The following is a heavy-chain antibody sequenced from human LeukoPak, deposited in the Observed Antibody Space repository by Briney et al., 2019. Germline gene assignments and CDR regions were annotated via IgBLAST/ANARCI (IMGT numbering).Heavy chain of an antibody. CDR1: GFTFSSYG. D-gene: IGHD4-23*01. CDR2: ISYDGSNK. CDR3: AKDKYGGNSGVPDY. Sequence: GGSLRLSCAASGFTFSSYGMHWVRQAPGKGLEWVAVISYDGSNKYYADSVKGRFTISRDNSKNTLYLQMNSLRAEDTAVYYCAKDKYGGNSGVPDYWGQGTLVTVSS. J-gene: IGHJ4*02. V-gene: IGHV3-30*18.